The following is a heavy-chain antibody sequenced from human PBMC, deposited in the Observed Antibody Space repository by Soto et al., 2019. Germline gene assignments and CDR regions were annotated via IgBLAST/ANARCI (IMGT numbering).Heavy chain of an antibody. J-gene: IGHJ6*02. CDR3: ARQMGGSPHRARDV. D-gene: IGHD2-15*01. CDR1: GYIFTSYW. V-gene: IGHV5-51*01. Sequence: GESLKISCKGSGYIFTSYWIGWGRQMPGKGLEWMVIVYPGDSDTRYSPSFQGQVTISADKAVITAALQWSSPKPPDAAMYYSARQMGGSPHRARDVGGQGTTVPVPS. CDR2: VYPGDSDT.